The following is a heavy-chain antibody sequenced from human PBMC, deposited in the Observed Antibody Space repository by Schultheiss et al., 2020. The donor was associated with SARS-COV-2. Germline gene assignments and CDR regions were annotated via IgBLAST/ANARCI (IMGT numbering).Heavy chain of an antibody. J-gene: IGHJ4*02. CDR1: GFTFSSYS. V-gene: IGHV3-21*01. CDR2: ISSSSSYI. D-gene: IGHD1-26*01. Sequence: GGSLRLSCAASGFTFSSYSMNWVRQAPGKGLEWVSSISSSSSYIYYADSVKGRLTISRDNSKNTLYLQMNSLRAEDTAVYYCARDRGATPLFGYWGQGTLVTVSS. CDR3: ARDRGATPLFGY.